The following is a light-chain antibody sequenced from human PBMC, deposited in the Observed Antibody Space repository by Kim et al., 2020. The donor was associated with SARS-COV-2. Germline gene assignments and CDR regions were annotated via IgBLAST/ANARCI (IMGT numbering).Light chain of an antibody. J-gene: IGLJ3*02. Sequence: GQSVTISRAGTSSDVGGYNFGSWYPQPPGIAPKLIIYEVNVRPSGVPDRFSGSKSGNTASLTVSGLQAEDEADYYCSSYAGSNTWVFGGGTQLTVL. CDR2: EVN. V-gene: IGLV2-8*01. CDR1: SSDVGGYNF. CDR3: SSYAGSNTWV.